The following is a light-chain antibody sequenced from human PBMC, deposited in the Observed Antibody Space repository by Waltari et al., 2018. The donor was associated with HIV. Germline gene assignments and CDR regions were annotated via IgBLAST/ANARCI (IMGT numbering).Light chain of an antibody. Sequence: DILMTQSPASLSASLGDRVTMTCRSSHNIATYVNWYQQRPGKPPSLLIYSASTLHIGVPSRFTGAGAGRLFTLTINRLQSEDFASYFCQHASALPLTFGGGTNV. V-gene: IGKV1-39*01. CDR3: QHASALPLT. CDR1: HNIATY. CDR2: SAS. J-gene: IGKJ4*01.